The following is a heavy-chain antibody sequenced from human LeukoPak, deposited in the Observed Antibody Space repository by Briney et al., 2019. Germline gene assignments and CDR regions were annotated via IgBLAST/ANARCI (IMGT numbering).Heavy chain of an antibody. Sequence: PGGSLRLSCAASGFTFSSYGMHWVRQAPGKGLEWGAVIWYDGSNKYYADSVKGRFTISRDNSKNTLYLQMNSLRTADTAVYYCARGDTYYYGSGSLPDYWGQGTLVTVSS. J-gene: IGHJ4*02. V-gene: IGHV3-33*01. CDR2: IWYDGSNK. CDR1: GFTFSSYG. D-gene: IGHD3-10*01. CDR3: ARGDTYYYGSGSLPDY.